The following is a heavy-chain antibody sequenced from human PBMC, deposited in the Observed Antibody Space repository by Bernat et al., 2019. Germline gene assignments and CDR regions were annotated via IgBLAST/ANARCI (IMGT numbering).Heavy chain of an antibody. V-gene: IGHV4-34*01. CDR2: VNHMGST. Sequence: QVQLHQWGAGLLEPSETLSLTCAVYGWSFSGHYWGWIRQPPGKGLGWIGEVNHMGSTNYNPSLQSRATISLDTSKKQFSLNLRSMTAADPAVYYCARGNDYIWGSYSYFDYWGQGSLVTVSS. D-gene: IGHD3-16*01. CDR3: ARGNDYIWGSYSYFDY. CDR1: GWSFSGHY. J-gene: IGHJ4*02.